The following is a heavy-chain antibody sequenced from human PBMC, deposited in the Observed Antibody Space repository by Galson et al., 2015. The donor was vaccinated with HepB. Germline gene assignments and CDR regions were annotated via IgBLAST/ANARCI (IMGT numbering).Heavy chain of an antibody. CDR2: ISSSGSTI. J-gene: IGHJ4*02. CDR3: ARDWGPSRSIAARPRYDY. D-gene: IGHD6-6*01. CDR1: GFTFSSYE. V-gene: IGHV3-48*03. Sequence: SLRLSCAASGFTFSSYEMNWVRRAPGKGLEWVSYISSSGSTIYYADSVKGRFTISRDNAKNSLYLQMNSLRAEDTAVYYCARDWGPSRSIAARPRYDYWGQGTLVTVSS.